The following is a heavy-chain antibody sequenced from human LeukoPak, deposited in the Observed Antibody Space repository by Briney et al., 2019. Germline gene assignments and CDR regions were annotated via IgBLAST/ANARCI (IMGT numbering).Heavy chain of an antibody. J-gene: IGHJ4*02. V-gene: IGHV3-53*04. CDR2: IYTGGNT. Sequence: PGESLRLSCAASGFTISNYYMSWVRQAPGKGLEWVSVIYTGGNTYYTDAVKGRFTISRHNSKNTLYLQMNNLRAEDTAVYYCARGGPATTIDYWGRGTLVTVSS. D-gene: IGHD1-1*01. CDR1: GFTISNYY. CDR3: ARGGPATTIDY.